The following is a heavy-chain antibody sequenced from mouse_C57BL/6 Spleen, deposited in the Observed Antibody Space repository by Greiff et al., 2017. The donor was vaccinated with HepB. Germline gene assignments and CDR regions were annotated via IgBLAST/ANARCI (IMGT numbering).Heavy chain of an antibody. CDR2: INPNNGGT. D-gene: IGHD1-1*01. Sequence: EVQLVESGPELVKPGASVKIPCKASGYTFTDYNMDWVKQSHGKSLEWIGDINPNNGGTIYNQKFKGKATLTVDKSSSTAYMELRSLTSEDTAVYYCARRDYYGSPFAYWGQGTLVTVSA. V-gene: IGHV1-18*01. CDR3: ARRDYYGSPFAY. CDR1: GYTFTDYN. J-gene: IGHJ3*01.